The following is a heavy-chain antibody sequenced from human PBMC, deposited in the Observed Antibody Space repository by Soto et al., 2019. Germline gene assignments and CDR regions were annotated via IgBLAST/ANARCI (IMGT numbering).Heavy chain of an antibody. J-gene: IGHJ4*02. CDR1: GYTFSSYG. Sequence: QVQLVQSGAEVKEPGASVRVSCKASGYTFSSYGFSWVRQAPGQGLEWVAWISANSGDTNSAQKFQGRVTLTTDTSTSTAYMDLRSLTSDDTAIYYCARDVRDSCGGPSCIYLAFWGQGTLVTVSS. V-gene: IGHV1-18*01. CDR3: ARDVRDSCGGPSCIYLAF. D-gene: IGHD2-21*01. CDR2: ISANSGDT.